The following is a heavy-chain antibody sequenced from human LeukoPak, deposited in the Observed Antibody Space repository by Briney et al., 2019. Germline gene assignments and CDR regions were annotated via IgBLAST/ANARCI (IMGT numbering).Heavy chain of an antibody. D-gene: IGHD6-13*01. CDR3: AQAGIAATGIFDY. J-gene: IGHJ4*02. V-gene: IGHV3-23*01. CDR1: GFTFSSYA. Sequence: PGGFLRLSCAASGFTFSSYAMSWVRQAPGKGLEWVSAISGSGGSTYYADSVKGRFTISRDNSKNTLYLQMNSLRAEDTAVYYCAQAGIAATGIFDYWGQGTPVTVSS. CDR2: ISGSGGST.